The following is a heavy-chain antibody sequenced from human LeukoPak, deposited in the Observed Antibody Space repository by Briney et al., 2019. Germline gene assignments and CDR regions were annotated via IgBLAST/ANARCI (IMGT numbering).Heavy chain of an antibody. CDR1: GGTFSSYA. V-gene: IGHV1-69*05. J-gene: IGHJ4*02. CDR2: IIPIFGTA. D-gene: IGHD4-17*01. CDR3: AREPGGGDYGYLGY. Sequence: ASVKVSCKASGGTFSSYAISWVRQAPGQGLEWMGRIIPIFGTANYAQKFQGRVTTTTDESTRTAYMELSSLRSEDTAVYYCAREPGGGDYGYLGYWGQGTLVTVSS.